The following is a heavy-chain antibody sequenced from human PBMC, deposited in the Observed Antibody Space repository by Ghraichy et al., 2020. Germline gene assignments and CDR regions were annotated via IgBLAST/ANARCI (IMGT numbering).Heavy chain of an antibody. V-gene: IGHV3-30*18. CDR1: GFTFSNYD. Sequence: GGSLRLSCAASGFTFSNYDMHWVRQAPGKGLEWGAVISYDGYNRYYADSVKGRFTISRDNSRNTLYLQMNSLRAEDTAMYYCAKSFWSQIAARHRGSDSWGQGTLVTVS. CDR3: AKSFWSQIAARHRGSDS. J-gene: IGHJ4*02. CDR2: ISYDGYNR. D-gene: IGHD6-6*01.